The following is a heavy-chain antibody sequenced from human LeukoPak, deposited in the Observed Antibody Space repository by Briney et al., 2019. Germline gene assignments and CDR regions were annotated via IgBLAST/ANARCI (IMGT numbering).Heavy chain of an antibody. Sequence: SETLSLTCSVSGDSISSGRNYWGWIRQSPGKGLEWIGEINHSGSTNYNPSLKSRLTISVDMSKKQFFLRLSSVTAADTAMYYCARPGLAYCGGDCYSSDGYYFDYWGQGTLVTVSS. CDR2: INHSGST. D-gene: IGHD2-21*01. J-gene: IGHJ4*02. V-gene: IGHV4-39*07. CDR1: GDSISSGRNY. CDR3: ARPGLAYCGGDCYSSDGYYFDY.